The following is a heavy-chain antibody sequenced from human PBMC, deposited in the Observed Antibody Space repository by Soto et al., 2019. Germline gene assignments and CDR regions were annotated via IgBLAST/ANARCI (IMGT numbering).Heavy chain of an antibody. D-gene: IGHD3-3*01. CDR3: ARHIWSGLFDY. CDR1: GASIGSGSYY. V-gene: IGHV4-39*01. Sequence: QLQLQESGPGLVKPSETLSLTCTVSGASIGSGSYYWVWIRHPPGKGLEWIGGINFGGTTHYNPSLKSRVTISIDTSKNQFSLNLNSVTAADTAVFYCARHIWSGLFDYWGQGTLVTVHS. CDR2: INFGGTT. J-gene: IGHJ4*02.